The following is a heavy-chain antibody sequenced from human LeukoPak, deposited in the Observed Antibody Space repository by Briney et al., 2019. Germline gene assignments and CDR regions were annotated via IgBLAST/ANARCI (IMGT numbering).Heavy chain of an antibody. CDR3: ARADYYDSSGYYHTDY. J-gene: IGHJ4*02. D-gene: IGHD3-22*01. Sequence: ASVKVPCKASGFTFTSSGFSWVRQAPGQGLKWMGWISAYNGNTNYAQKLQGRVTMTTDTSTSTAYMELRRLTSDDTAVYYCARADYYDSSGYYHTDYWGQGTLVTVSS. CDR2: ISAYNGNT. V-gene: IGHV1-18*01. CDR1: GFTFTSSG.